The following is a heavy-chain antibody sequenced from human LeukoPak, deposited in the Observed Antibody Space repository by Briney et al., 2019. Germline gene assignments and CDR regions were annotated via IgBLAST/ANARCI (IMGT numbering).Heavy chain of an antibody. CDR1: GGSISSYY. D-gene: IGHD5-18*01. V-gene: IGHV4-59*01. Sequence: SETLSLTCTVSGGSISSYYWSWIRQPPGKGLEWIGYIYYSGSTNYNPSLKSRVTISVDTSKNQFSLKLSAVTAADTAVYYCASVDIAMAYFDYWGQGTLVTVSS. J-gene: IGHJ4*02. CDR3: ASVDIAMAYFDY. CDR2: IYYSGST.